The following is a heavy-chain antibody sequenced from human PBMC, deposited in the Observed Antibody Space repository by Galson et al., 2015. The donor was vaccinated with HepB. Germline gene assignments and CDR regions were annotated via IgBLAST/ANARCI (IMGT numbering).Heavy chain of an antibody. CDR3: ARDADGNLDH. V-gene: IGHV3-7*01. CDR2: IKRDGSQK. J-gene: IGHJ4*02. CDR1: GFAFSSYY. Sequence: SLRLSCAASGFAFSSYYMAWVRQAPGKGLEWVANIKRDGSQKNYVDSVKGRFTISRDNAQNLLYPQMNSLRAEDTAVYYCARDADGNLDHWGQGTLVIVSS.